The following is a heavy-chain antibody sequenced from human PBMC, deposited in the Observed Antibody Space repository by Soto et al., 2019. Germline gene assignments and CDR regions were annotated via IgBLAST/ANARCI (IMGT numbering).Heavy chain of an antibody. CDR3: ARGGYCSSTSCYISYYFDY. V-gene: IGHV1-18*01. CDR1: GYTFTSYG. J-gene: IGHJ4*02. D-gene: IGHD2-2*02. CDR2: ISAYNGNT. Sequence: QVQLVQSGAAVKKPGASVKVSCKASGYTFTSYGLSWVRQAPGQGLAWMGWISAYNGNTNYAQKLQGRVTMTTDTTTSTAYMERRSLRSDDTAVYYCARGGYCSSTSCYISYYFDYWGQGTLVTVSS.